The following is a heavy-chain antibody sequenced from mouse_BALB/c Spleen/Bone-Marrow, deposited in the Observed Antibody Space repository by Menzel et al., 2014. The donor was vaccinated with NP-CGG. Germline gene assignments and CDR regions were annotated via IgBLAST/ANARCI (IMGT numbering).Heavy chain of an antibody. Sequence: VQLQQSGAELVRPGTSVKVSRKASGYASTNYLIEWVKQRPGQGLEWIGVINPGSGGTNYNEKFKGKATLTADKSSSTAYMQLSSRTSDDSAVYFCARELGRWYFDVWGAGTTVTVSS. D-gene: IGHD4-1*01. J-gene: IGHJ1*01. CDR1: GYASTNYL. CDR2: INPGSGGT. CDR3: ARELGRWYFDV. V-gene: IGHV1-54*01.